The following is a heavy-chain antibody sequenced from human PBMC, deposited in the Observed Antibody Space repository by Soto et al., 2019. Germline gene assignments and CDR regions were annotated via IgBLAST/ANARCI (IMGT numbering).Heavy chain of an antibody. CDR3: ASLSRSADFWSGSPPFYGMDV. Sequence: SETLSLTCTVSGGSISSYYWSWIRQPPGKGLEWIGYIYYSGSTNYNPSLKSRVTISVDTSKNQFSLKLSSVTAADTAVYYCASLSRSADFWSGSPPFYGMDVWGQGTTVTVSS. D-gene: IGHD3-3*01. CDR2: IYYSGST. CDR1: GGSISSYY. J-gene: IGHJ6*02. V-gene: IGHV4-59*01.